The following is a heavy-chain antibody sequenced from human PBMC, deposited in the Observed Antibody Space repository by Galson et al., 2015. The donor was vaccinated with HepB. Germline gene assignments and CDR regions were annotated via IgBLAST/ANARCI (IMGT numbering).Heavy chain of an antibody. CDR2: ITRSTRSTT. CDR3: ANGVATIFGVAGLDAFDI. J-gene: IGHJ3*02. Sequence: SLRLSCAASGFTFSDYNMGWIRQAPGKGLTWISYITRSTRSTTYYADSLKGRFTISRDNSKNTLYLQMNSLRAEDTAVYYCANGVATIFGVAGLDAFDIWGQGTMVTVSS. V-gene: IGHV3-11*04. D-gene: IGHD3-3*01. CDR1: GFTFSDYN.